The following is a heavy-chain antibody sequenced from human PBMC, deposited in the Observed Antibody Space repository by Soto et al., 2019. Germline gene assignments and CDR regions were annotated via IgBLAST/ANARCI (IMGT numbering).Heavy chain of an antibody. Sequence: GSVILSCAASGFIVSSHNINWVRQAPGKGLEWVSSISSSGSSIYYADSVKGRVNISRDNAKNSLYLQMNSLRAEDTAVYYCARGHSDSLTGYFQRVVGDDAFDVWGQGTMVTVSS. D-gene: IGHD3-9*01. CDR3: ARGHSDSLTGYFQRVVGDDAFDV. CDR2: ISSSGSSI. J-gene: IGHJ3*01. V-gene: IGHV3-21*01. CDR1: GFIVSSHN.